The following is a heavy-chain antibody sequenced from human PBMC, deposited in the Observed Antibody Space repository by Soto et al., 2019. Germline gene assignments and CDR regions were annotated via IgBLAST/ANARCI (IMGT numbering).Heavy chain of an antibody. J-gene: IGHJ4*02. Sequence: ASVKVSCKASGYTFTSYGINWVRQATGQGLEWMGWMNPNSGNTGYAQKFQGRVTMTRNTSISTAYMELSSLRSEDTAVYYCARGLDQIVPRAYSAQGTLVTVSS. CDR3: ARGLDQIVPRAY. CDR2: MNPNSGNT. V-gene: IGHV1-8*01. CDR1: GYTFTSYG. D-gene: IGHD2-2*01.